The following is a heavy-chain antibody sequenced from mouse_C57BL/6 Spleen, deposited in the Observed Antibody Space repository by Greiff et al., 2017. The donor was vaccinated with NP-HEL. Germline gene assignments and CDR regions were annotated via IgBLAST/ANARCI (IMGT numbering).Heavy chain of an antibody. J-gene: IGHJ4*01. CDR3: TRDPIYYGNYGDAMDY. Sequence: DVKLVESGEGLVKPGGSLKLSCAASGFTFSSYAMSWVRQTPEKRLEWVAYISSGGDYIYYADTVTGRFTISRDNARNTLYLQMSSLKSEDTAMYYCTRDPIYYGNYGDAMDYWGQGTSVTVSS. D-gene: IGHD2-1*01. V-gene: IGHV5-9-1*02. CDR1: GFTFSSYA. CDR2: ISSGGDYI.